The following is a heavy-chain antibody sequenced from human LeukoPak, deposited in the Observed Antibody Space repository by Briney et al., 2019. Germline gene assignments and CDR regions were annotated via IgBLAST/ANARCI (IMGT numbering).Heavy chain of an antibody. Sequence: SVKVSCKASGGTFSSYAISWVRQAPGQGLEWMGRIIPIFGTANYAQKLQGRVTMTTDTSTSTAYMELRSLRSDDTAVYYCAREGDYVWGSYRLPLDYWGQGTLVTVSS. CDR3: AREGDYVWGSYRLPLDY. V-gene: IGHV1-69*05. J-gene: IGHJ4*02. CDR1: GGTFSSYA. D-gene: IGHD3-16*02. CDR2: IIPIFGTA.